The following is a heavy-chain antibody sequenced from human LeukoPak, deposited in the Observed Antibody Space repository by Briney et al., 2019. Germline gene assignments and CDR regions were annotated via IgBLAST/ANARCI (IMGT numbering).Heavy chain of an antibody. CDR2: IYYSGST. J-gene: IGHJ4*02. CDR1: GGSISSSSYY. D-gene: IGHD3-10*01. Sequence: SETLSLTCTVSGGSISSSSYYWGWIRQPPGKGLEWIGYIYYSGSTNYNPSLKSRVTISVDTSKNQFSLKLSSVTAADTAVYYCARGFFYGSGRPKAAYFDYWGQGTLVTVSS. V-gene: IGHV4-61*05. CDR3: ARGFFYGSGRPKAAYFDY.